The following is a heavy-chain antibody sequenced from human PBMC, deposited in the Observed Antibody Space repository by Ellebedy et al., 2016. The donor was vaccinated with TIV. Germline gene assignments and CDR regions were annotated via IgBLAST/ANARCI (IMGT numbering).Heavy chain of an antibody. V-gene: IGHV1-2*02. D-gene: IGHD6-13*01. Sequence: ASVKVSCKASGYTFTTFHIHWVRQAPGQGLEWMGWVYPNNGDTAYAQRFQGRVTMTRDTSISTAYMELSRLRSDDTAVYYCARDGGSAGTDFDYWGQGTLVTVSS. CDR3: ARDGGSAGTDFDY. CDR2: VYPNNGDT. J-gene: IGHJ4*02. CDR1: GYTFTTFH.